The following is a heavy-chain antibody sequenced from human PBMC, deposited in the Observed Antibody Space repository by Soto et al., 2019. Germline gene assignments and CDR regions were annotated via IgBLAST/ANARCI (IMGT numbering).Heavy chain of an antibody. D-gene: IGHD2-8*01. J-gene: IGHJ4*02. CDR3: VSQRTSVLTQAYFDY. CDR1: GGSVSNSNYY. V-gene: IGHV4-39*01. Sequence: SETLSLTCTVSGGSVSNSNYYWGWIRQSPGKGLEWIGSVYYRRRSYSKSSVKSRVTISVDTSKNQFSLNLNSVTASDTAVYYCVSQRTSVLTQAYFDYWGPGALVTVS. CDR2: VYYRRRS.